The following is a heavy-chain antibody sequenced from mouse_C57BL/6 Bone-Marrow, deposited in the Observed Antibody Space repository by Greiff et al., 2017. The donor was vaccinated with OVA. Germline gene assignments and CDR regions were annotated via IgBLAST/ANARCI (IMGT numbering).Heavy chain of an antibody. CDR3: ARYYYDGPWFAY. CDR1: GFTFSSYA. J-gene: IGHJ3*01. Sequence: EVQLVESGGGLVKPGGSLKLSCAASGFTFSSYAMSWVRQTPEKRLEWVATISDGGSYTYYPDNVKGRFTISRDNAKNNLYLQMSQLKSEDTAIDYCARYYYDGPWFAYGGQGTLVMVSA. V-gene: IGHV5-4*01. D-gene: IGHD1-1*01. CDR2: ISDGGSYT.